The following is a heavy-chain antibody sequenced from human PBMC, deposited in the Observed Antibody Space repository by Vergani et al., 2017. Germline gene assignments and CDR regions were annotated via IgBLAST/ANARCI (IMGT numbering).Heavy chain of an antibody. D-gene: IGHD3-9*01. CDR1: GYTFTSYG. CDR3: ATDLAMTGRRKWWFDP. V-gene: IGHV1-24*01. Sequence: QVQLVQSGAEVKKPGASVKVSCKASGYTFTSYGISWVRQAPGQGLEWMGGFDPEDGETIYAQKFQGRVTMTEDTSTDTAYMELSSLRSEDTAVYYCATDLAMTGRRKWWFDPWGQGTLVTVSS. CDR2: FDPEDGET. J-gene: IGHJ5*02.